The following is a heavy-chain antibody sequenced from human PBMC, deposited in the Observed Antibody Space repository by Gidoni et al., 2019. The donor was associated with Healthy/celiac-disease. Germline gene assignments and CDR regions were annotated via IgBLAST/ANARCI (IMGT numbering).Heavy chain of an antibody. CDR2: ISGSGGST. CDR3: AKVNNWNPNTFDAFDI. J-gene: IGHJ3*02. Sequence: EVQLLESGGGLVQPGGSLRLSCAASGFTFSSSAMSWVRQAPGKGLEWVSAISGSGGSTYYADAVKGRFTISRDNSKNTLYLQMNSLRAEDTAVYYCAKVNNWNPNTFDAFDIWGQGTMVTVSS. D-gene: IGHD1-1*01. CDR1: GFTFSSSA. V-gene: IGHV3-23*01.